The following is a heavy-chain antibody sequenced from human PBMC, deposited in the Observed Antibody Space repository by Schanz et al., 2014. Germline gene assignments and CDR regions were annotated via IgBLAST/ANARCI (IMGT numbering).Heavy chain of an antibody. CDR1: GGSISSSDW. J-gene: IGHJ3*02. D-gene: IGHD4-17*01. CDR2: IYHSGST. Sequence: QVQLQESGPGLVKPSGTLSLTCAVSGGSISSSDWWSWVRQPPGKGLEWIGEIYHSGSTNYNPSLKSRVTISVDTSKNQFSLNLSSATAADTAVYYCARDRGHGDLPGDIWGQGTMVTVSS. CDR3: ARDRGHGDLPGDI. V-gene: IGHV4-4*02.